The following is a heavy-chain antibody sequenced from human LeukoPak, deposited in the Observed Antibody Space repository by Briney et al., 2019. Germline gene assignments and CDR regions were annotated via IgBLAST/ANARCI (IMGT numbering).Heavy chain of an antibody. D-gene: IGHD3-10*01. J-gene: IGHJ4*02. V-gene: IGHV4-39*07. CDR3: ARDRLMVRGAPPYFDY. CDR1: GGSISSSSYY. Sequence: PSETLSLTCTVSGGSISSSSYYWGWIRQPPGKGLEWIGSIYYSGSTYYNPSLKSRVTISVDTSKNQFSLKLSSVTAADTAVYYCARDRLMVRGAPPYFDYWGQGTLVTVSS. CDR2: IYYSGST.